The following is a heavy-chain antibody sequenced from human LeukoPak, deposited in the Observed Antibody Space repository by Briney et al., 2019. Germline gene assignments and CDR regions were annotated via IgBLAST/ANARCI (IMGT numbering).Heavy chain of an antibody. CDR3: ARAPLNPWSGFYYYYGMDV. Sequence: GASVKVSCKASGGTFSSYAISWVRQAPGQGLEWMGRIIPILGIANYAQKFQGRVTITADKSTSTAYMELSSLRSEDTAVYYCARAPLNPWSGFYYYYGMDVWGQGTTVTVSS. CDR2: IIPILGIA. V-gene: IGHV1-69*04. D-gene: IGHD3-3*01. CDR1: GGTFSSYA. J-gene: IGHJ6*02.